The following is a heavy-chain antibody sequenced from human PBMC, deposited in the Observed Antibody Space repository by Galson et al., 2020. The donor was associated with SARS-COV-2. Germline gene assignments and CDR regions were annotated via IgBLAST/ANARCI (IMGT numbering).Heavy chain of an antibody. V-gene: IGHV1-2*02. CDR3: ARQGQGRAGDY. CDR2: FNPNSGAT. CDR1: RYTFTSYY. Sequence: ASVKALCNASRYTFTSYYIHWVRQAPGPGLEWMGWFNPNSGATTYAQQFQVRVTMTRDTPITTAYMDLSSLTSDDTGVYYCARQGQGRAGDYWGQGTLVTVSS. J-gene: IGHJ4*02.